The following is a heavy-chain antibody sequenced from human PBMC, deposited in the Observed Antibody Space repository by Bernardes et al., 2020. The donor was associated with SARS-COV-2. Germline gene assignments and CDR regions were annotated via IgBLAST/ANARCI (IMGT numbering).Heavy chain of an antibody. J-gene: IGHJ4*02. CDR2: ISDNGVGT. V-gene: IGHV3-23*01. CDR1: GFTFGNYA. CDR3: TKGSFKISEVDH. D-gene: IGHD6-19*01. Sequence: GGSLRLSCAASGFTFGNYAMGWVRQAPGKGLEWVSGISDNGVGTYYTDSVKGRFTISRDNSKTTLSLQRNSLRAEDTAIYYCTKGSFKISEVDHWGQGTLVTVSS.